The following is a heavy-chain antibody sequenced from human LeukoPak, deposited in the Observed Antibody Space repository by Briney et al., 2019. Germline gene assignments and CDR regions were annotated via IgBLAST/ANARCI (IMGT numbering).Heavy chain of an antibody. V-gene: IGHV4-4*02. Sequence: PSETLSLTCAVSGGSITNSHWWSWVRQPPGKGLEWIGEIYHSGSTNYNPSLKSRVIISVDNSKNQFSLTLSSVTAADTAVYYCARDNMVRGVDKGYLDLWGRGTLVTVSS. D-gene: IGHD3-10*01. CDR2: IYHSGST. CDR1: GGSITNSHW. J-gene: IGHJ2*01. CDR3: ARDNMVRGVDKGYLDL.